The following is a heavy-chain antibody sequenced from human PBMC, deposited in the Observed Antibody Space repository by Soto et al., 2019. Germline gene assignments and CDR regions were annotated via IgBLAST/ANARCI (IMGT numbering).Heavy chain of an antibody. D-gene: IGHD2-2*01. CDR1: GGSISSGNNY. CDR2: IYYSGST. CDR3: ARAPSSSSFFDY. J-gene: IGHJ4*02. Sequence: SETLSLTCTVSGGSISSGNNYWSWIRQHPGKGLEWVGYIYYSGSTYYNPSLKSRLTMSGDTSKNQFSLKLSSVTAVDTAVYYCARAPSSSSFFDYWGQGTLVTVSS. V-gene: IGHV4-31*03.